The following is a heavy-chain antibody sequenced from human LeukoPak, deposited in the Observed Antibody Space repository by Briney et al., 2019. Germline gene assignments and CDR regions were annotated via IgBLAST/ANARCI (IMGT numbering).Heavy chain of an antibody. CDR3: ARASPERYGDLDI. Sequence: PGGSLRLSCAASGFSFSSYWMHWVRQAPGKGLVWVSRIKTDGSSTSYAESVKGRFTISRGNAKNTLYLQMNSLRAEDTAVYYCARASPERYGDLDIWGQGTVVTVSS. CDR2: IKTDGSST. CDR1: GFSFSSYW. V-gene: IGHV3-74*01. D-gene: IGHD4-17*01. J-gene: IGHJ3*02.